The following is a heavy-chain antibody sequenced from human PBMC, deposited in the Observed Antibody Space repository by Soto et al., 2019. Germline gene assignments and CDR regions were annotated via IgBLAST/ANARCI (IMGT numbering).Heavy chain of an antibody. CDR1: GFTFGRYA. D-gene: IGHD3-22*01. CDR2: ISYTGANT. J-gene: IGHJ4*02. V-gene: IGHV3-30*18. Sequence: PGGSLRLSCVASGFTFGRYAMHWVRQFPGRGLEWVAVISYTGANTYYVGSVRGRFTISRDNSKNTLYLQMNSLRAEDTAMYYCAKHMDDSGYFYVEGADHWGQGTLVT. CDR3: AKHMDDSGYFYVEGADH.